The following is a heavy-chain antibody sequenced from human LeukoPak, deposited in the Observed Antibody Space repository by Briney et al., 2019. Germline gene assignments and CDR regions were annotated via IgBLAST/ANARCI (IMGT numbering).Heavy chain of an antibody. CDR2: INTDDSST. CDR3: ARGAYYDYVWGSYRSSSYFDY. V-gene: IGHV3-74*01. Sequence: GGSLRLSCAASGFTFSSYWMHWVRQAPGKGLVWVSRINTDDSSTRYADSVKGRFTISRDNAKNTLYLQMNSLRAEDTAVYYCARGAYYDYVWGSYRSSSYFDYWGQGTLVTVSS. J-gene: IGHJ4*02. D-gene: IGHD3-16*02. CDR1: GFTFSSYW.